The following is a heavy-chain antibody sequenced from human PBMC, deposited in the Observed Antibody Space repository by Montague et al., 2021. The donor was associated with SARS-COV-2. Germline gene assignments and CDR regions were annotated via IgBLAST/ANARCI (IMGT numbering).Heavy chain of an antibody. J-gene: IGHJ6*02. D-gene: IGHD1-26*01. CDR1: GGSISSSSYH. Sequence: SETLSLTCTVSGGSISSSSYHWGWIRQPPGKGLEWIGSIYYSGSTNYNPSLKSRVTISVDTSKNQFSLKLSSVTAADTAVYYCAIEVGAMVYYYGMDVWGQGTTVTVSS. CDR2: IYYSGST. CDR3: AIEVGAMVYYYGMDV. V-gene: IGHV4-39*01.